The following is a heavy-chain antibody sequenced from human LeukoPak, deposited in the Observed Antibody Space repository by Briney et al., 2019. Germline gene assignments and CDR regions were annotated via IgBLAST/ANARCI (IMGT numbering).Heavy chain of an antibody. CDR1: GGSISSYY. CDR3: ARHILGYCSSTSCYGGPPPYGMGV. J-gene: IGHJ6*02. D-gene: IGHD2-2*01. V-gene: IGHV4-59*08. Sequence: SETLSLTCTVSGGSISSYYWSWIRQPPGKGLEWIGYIYYSGSTNYNPSLKSRVTISVDTSKNQFSLKLSSVTAADTAVYYCARHILGYCSSTSCYGGPPPYGMGVWGQGTTVTVSS. CDR2: IYYSGST.